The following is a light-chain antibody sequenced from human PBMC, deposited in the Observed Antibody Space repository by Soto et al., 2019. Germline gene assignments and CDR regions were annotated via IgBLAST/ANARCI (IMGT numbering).Light chain of an antibody. V-gene: IGLV2-14*01. CDR3: SSYTSSSTPHVV. CDR1: SSDVGGYNY. J-gene: IGLJ2*01. Sequence: QSVLTQPASVSGSPGQSITISCTGTSSDVGGYNYVSWYQQHPGKAPKLMIYDVSNRPSGVSNRFSGSKSGNTSSLTIPGLQAEDEADYYGSSYTSSSTPHVVFGGGTKLTVL. CDR2: DVS.